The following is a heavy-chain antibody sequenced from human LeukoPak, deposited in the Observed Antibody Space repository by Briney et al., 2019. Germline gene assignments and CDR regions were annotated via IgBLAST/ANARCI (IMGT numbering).Heavy chain of an antibody. V-gene: IGHV3-21*01. D-gene: IGHD2-2*01. CDR3: ARDMIVVVLSGMDV. Sequence: GGSPRLSCAASGFTFSTYSINWVRQAPGKGLEWVSSISSSSSYIYYADSVKGRFTISRDNAKNSLYLQMNSLRAEDTAVYYCARDMIVVVLSGMDVWGKGTTVTVSS. CDR2: ISSSSSYI. CDR1: GFTFSTYS. J-gene: IGHJ6*04.